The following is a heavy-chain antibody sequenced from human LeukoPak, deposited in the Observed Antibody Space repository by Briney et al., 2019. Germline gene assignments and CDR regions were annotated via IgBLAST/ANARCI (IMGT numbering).Heavy chain of an antibody. CDR2: IYSGGST. Sequence: QTGGSLRLSCAASGFTVSSNYMSWVRQAPWKGLEWVSVIYSGGSTYYADSVKGRFTISRDNSKNTLYLQMNSLRAEDTAVYYCARDLGRSSFLDYWGQGTLVTVSS. CDR3: ARDLGRSSFLDY. D-gene: IGHD6-6*01. J-gene: IGHJ4*02. CDR1: GFTVSSNY. V-gene: IGHV3-66*01.